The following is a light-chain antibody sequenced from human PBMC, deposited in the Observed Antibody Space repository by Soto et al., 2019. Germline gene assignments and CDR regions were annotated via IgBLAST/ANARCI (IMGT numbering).Light chain of an antibody. CDR1: DSLLHTNSYNY. CDR3: MQPLHLPIT. CDR2: LGS. V-gene: IGKV2-28*01. Sequence: ETVMTQVRLSLSGTPGEPACISCRSIDSLLHTNSYNYLDWYLQKPGQSPQLLIYLGSIRASGVSDRFSGSGSGTDFTLTISRVEAEDVGVYYCMQPLHLPITFGQGTRLEI. J-gene: IGKJ5*01.